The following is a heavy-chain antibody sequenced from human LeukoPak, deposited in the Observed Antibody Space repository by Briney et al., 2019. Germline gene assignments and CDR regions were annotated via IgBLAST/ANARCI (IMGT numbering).Heavy chain of an antibody. V-gene: IGHV4-59*01. CDR1: GGSISSYY. Sequence: SETLSLTCTVSGGSISSYYWSWIRQPPGKGLEWTGYIYYSGSTNYNPSLKSRVTISVDTSKNQFSLKLSSVTAADTAVYYCARDQGSYAFDYWGQGTLVTVSS. CDR2: IYYSGST. CDR3: ARDQGSYAFDY. D-gene: IGHD5-18*01. J-gene: IGHJ4*02.